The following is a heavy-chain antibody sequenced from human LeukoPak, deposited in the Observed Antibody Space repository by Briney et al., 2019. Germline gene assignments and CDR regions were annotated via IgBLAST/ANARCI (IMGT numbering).Heavy chain of an antibody. CDR2: TYYRSKWYS. CDR3: ARIGGDYSYGMDV. D-gene: IGHD2-21*01. CDR1: GDSVSSNSVA. J-gene: IGHJ6*02. V-gene: IGHV6-1*01. Sequence: SQTLSLTCAISGDSVSSNSVAWNWIRQSPSRGLEWLGRTYYRSKWYSDYAVSIKGRITIKPDTSKNQFSLQLNSVTPEDTAVYYCARIGGDYSYGMDVWGQGTTVTVSS.